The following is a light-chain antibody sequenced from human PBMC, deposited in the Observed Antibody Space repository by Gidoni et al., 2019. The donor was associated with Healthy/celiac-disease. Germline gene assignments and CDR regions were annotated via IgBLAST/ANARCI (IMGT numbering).Light chain of an antibody. CDR1: SLRSNY. V-gene: IGLV3-19*01. Sequence: SSELTQDPAVSVALGQTVRITCQGDSLRSNYASWYQQKPGQAPVLVIYGKNNRPSGIPDRFSGSSSRNTASLTITGAQAEDEADYYCNSRDSSGNPWVFGGGTKLTVL. J-gene: IGLJ3*02. CDR3: NSRDSSGNPWV. CDR2: GKN.